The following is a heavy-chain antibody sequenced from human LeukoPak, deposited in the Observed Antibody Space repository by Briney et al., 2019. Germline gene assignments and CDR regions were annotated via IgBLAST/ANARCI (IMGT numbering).Heavy chain of an antibody. CDR3: ARGLSSGWYTDNWFDP. V-gene: IGHV3-30*03. Sequence: GGSLRLSCAASGFTFNNYGMHWVRQAPGKGLEWVAVISYDGRNIHYPDSVKGRFTISRDNAKNSLYLQMNSLRAEDTAVYYCARGLSSGWYTDNWFDPWGQGTLVTVSS. CDR2: ISYDGRNI. J-gene: IGHJ5*02. CDR1: GFTFNNYG. D-gene: IGHD6-19*01.